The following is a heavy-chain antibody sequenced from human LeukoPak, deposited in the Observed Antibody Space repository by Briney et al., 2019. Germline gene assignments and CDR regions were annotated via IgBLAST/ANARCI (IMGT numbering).Heavy chain of an antibody. CDR1: GFTFSSYG. J-gene: IGHJ6*03. CDR2: IRYDGSNK. Sequence: GGSLRLSCAASGFTFSSYGMHWVRQAPGKGLEWVAFIRYDGSNKYYVDSVKGRFTISRDNSKNTLCLQMNSLRAEDTAVYYCAKDYMPFGTDYYYYYMDVWGKGTTVTVSS. V-gene: IGHV3-30*02. CDR3: AKDYMPFGTDYYYYYMDV. D-gene: IGHD2-2*01.